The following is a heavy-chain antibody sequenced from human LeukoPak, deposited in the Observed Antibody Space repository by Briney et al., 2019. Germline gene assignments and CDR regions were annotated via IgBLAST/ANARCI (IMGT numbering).Heavy chain of an antibody. V-gene: IGHV4-34*01. CDR2: INHSGST. Sequence: SETLSLTCAVYGGSFSGYYWSWIRQPPGKGLEWIGEINHSGSTNYNPSLKSRVTISVDTSKNQFFLKLSSVTAADTAVYYCAREGPWVTMVRGVLYYFDYWGQGTLVTVSS. J-gene: IGHJ4*02. CDR3: AREGPWVTMVRGVLYYFDY. CDR1: GGSFSGYY. D-gene: IGHD3-10*01.